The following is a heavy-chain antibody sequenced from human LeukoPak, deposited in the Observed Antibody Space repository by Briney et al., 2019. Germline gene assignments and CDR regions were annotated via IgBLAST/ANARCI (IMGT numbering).Heavy chain of an antibody. D-gene: IGHD3-22*01. CDR2: IYYSGST. CDR1: GGSISSGDYY. CDR3: ARSPSYYDSSGFHYYFDY. Sequence: SQTLSLTCTVSGGSISSGDYYWSWLRQPPGTGLEWIGYIYYSGSTLSSPSLRSRVTISVDTSKSQFSLKLSSVTAADTAVYYCARSPSYYDSSGFHYYFDYWGQGTLVTVSS. J-gene: IGHJ4*02. V-gene: IGHV4-30-4*08.